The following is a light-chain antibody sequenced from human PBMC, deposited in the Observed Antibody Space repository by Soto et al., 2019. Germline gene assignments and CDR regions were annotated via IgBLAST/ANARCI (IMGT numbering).Light chain of an antibody. Sequence: EIVMTQSPATLSVSPGGRATLSCRASQSVSSNLAWYQQKPGQAPRLLVYGASTRATGIPARFSGSGSGTEFTLTISSLQSEDFAGYYRQQYTNWPLTFGGGAKVEIK. J-gene: IGKJ4*01. V-gene: IGKV3-15*01. CDR2: GAS. CDR1: QSVSSN. CDR3: QQYTNWPLT.